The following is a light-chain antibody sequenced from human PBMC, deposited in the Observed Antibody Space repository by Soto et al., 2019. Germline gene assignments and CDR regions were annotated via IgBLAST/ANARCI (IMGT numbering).Light chain of an antibody. V-gene: IGLV1-40*01. CDR2: GNS. J-gene: IGLJ1*01. CDR3: PSFDSSRFYV. Sequence: QSVLTQPPSVSGAPGQRVTISCTGSSSNIGTGYDVHWYQQLPGTAPKLLIYGNSNRPSGVPDRFSGSKSGTSASLAITGLQAEDEADYYCPSFDSSRFYVFGTGTKLTVL. CDR1: SSNIGTGYD.